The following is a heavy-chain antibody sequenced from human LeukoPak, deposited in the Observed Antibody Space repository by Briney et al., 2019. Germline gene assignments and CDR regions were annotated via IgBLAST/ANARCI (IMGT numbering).Heavy chain of an antibody. J-gene: IGHJ4*02. V-gene: IGHV4-34*01. CDR2: INHSGST. CDR3: ARGPQNRDGYILFDY. CDR1: GGSFSGYY. D-gene: IGHD5-24*01. Sequence: SETLSLTCAVYGGSFSGYYWSWIRQPPGKGLEWIGEINHSGSTNYNPSLKSRVTISVDTSKNQFSLKLSSVTAADTAVYYCARGPQNRDGYILFDYWGQGTLVTVSS.